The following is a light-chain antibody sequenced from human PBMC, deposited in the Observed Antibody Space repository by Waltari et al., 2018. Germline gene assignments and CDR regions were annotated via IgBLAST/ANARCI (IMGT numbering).Light chain of an antibody. Sequence: IVLTQSPGTPSLSPGESATLSCRARQRVSRSLAWYQQKPGQAPKLLIYGASTRPTGTPDMFTGRGSGTAFYLTISCLEPEDFAIYVCRHNVRVPGTFGQGPKVEIK. CDR3: RHNVRVPGT. CDR1: QRVSRS. V-gene: IGKV3-20*01. CDR2: GAS. J-gene: IGKJ1*01.